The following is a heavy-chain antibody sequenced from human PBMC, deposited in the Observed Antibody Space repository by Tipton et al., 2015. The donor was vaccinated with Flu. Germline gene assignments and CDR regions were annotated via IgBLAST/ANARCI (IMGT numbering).Heavy chain of an antibody. Sequence: TLSLTCTVSGGSISSGSYYWSWIRQPAGKGLEWIGRIYTSGSTNYNPSLKSRVTISVDTSKNQFSLKLSSVTAAATAVYYCGRGGDGYNPIVYWGQGTLVPASS. CDR2: IYTSGST. D-gene: IGHD5-24*01. J-gene: IGHJ4*02. CDR3: GRGGDGYNPIVY. V-gene: IGHV4-61*02. CDR1: GGSISSGSYY.